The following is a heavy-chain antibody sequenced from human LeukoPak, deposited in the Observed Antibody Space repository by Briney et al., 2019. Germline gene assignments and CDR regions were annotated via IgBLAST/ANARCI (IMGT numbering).Heavy chain of an antibody. J-gene: IGHJ4*02. CDR1: GFTFSSYW. D-gene: IGHD3-22*01. V-gene: IGHV3-74*01. CDR2: INSDGSST. Sequence: GGSLRLSCAASGFTFSSYWMHWVRQAPGKGLVWVSRINSDGSSTSYADSVKGRFTISRDNAKNTLYLQMNSLRAEDTTVYYCARARLYYYDRSGYYLEGFDYWGQGTLVTVSS. CDR3: ARARLYYYDRSGYYLEGFDY.